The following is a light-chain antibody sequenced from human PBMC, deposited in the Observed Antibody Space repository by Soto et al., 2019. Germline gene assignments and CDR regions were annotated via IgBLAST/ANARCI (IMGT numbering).Light chain of an antibody. CDR3: PST. CDR1: QSVSSN. CDR2: GAS. V-gene: IGKV3-15*01. Sequence: EIVMTQSPATLSVSPGGRVTLSCRASQSVSSNLDWIQQKPGQAPRLLIYGASTRATGIPAKFSGSGSGTEFTLTISSLQSEDFPVYYCPSTFDGGTKVEIK. J-gene: IGKJ4*01.